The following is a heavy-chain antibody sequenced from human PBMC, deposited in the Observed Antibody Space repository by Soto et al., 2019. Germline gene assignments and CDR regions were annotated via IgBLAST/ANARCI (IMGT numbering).Heavy chain of an antibody. CDR2: IYPGDSDT. Sequence: GESLKISCKGSGYSFTSYWIGWVRQMPGKGLEWMGIIYPGDSDTRYSPSFQGQVTISADKSISTAYVQWNSLKASDTAMYYCARPRSSSRNYYGMDVWGQGTTVTSP. CDR3: ARPRSSSRNYYGMDV. D-gene: IGHD6-13*01. V-gene: IGHV5-51*01. J-gene: IGHJ6*02. CDR1: GYSFTSYW.